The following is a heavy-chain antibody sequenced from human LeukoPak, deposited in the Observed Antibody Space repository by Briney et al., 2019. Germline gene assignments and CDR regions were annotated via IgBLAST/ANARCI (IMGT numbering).Heavy chain of an antibody. V-gene: IGHV4-34*01. CDR3: ATSGWDGGGGFDP. CDR2: ISHSGTT. J-gene: IGHJ5*02. Sequence: SETLSLTCDVSGGSFSGYYWSWIRQPPGKGLEWIGEISHSGTTNYNPSLKSRVSMSVGASSTQFSLIMTSVTAADAAVYYCATSGWDGGGGFDPWGQGTLVIVSS. D-gene: IGHD3-16*01. CDR1: GGSFSGYY.